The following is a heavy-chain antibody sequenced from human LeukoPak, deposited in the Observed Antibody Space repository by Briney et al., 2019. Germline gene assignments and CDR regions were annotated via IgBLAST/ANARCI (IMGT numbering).Heavy chain of an antibody. CDR1: GCTFDDYG. J-gene: IGHJ4*02. CDR3: ARLKPMVAPDY. CDR2: INWNGGST. D-gene: IGHD4/OR15-4a*01. V-gene: IGHV3-20*04. Sequence: GGSLRLSCAASGCTFDDYGMSWVRQAPGKGLEWVSGINWNGGSTGYADSMKGRFTISRDNAKNSLYLQMNSLRAEDTALYYCARLKPMVAPDYWGQGTLVTVSS.